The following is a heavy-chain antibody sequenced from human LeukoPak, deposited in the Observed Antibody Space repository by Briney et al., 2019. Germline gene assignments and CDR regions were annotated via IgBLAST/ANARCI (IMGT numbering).Heavy chain of an antibody. Sequence: SETLSLTCTVSGGSISSYYWSWIRQPAGKGLEWIGRIYTSGSTNYNPSLKSRVTMSVDTSKNQFSLKLSSVTAADTAVYYCARGANTHYHRSGLDYWDQGTLVTVSS. V-gene: IGHV4-4*07. CDR2: IYTSGST. D-gene: IGHD3-22*01. CDR3: ARGANTHYHRSGLDY. J-gene: IGHJ4*02. CDR1: GGSISSYY.